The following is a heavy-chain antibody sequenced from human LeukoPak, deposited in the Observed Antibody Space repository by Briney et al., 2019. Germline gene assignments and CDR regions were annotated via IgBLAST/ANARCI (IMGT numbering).Heavy chain of an antibody. D-gene: IGHD1-26*01. Sequence: ASVKVSCKASGYTFTSYGISWVRQAPGQGLEWMGWISAYNGNTNYAQKLQGRVTITADKSTSTAYMELSSLRSEDTAVYYCARVGAGIVFDYWGQGTLVTVSS. V-gene: IGHV1-18*01. CDR3: ARVGAGIVFDY. CDR1: GYTFTSYG. CDR2: ISAYNGNT. J-gene: IGHJ4*02.